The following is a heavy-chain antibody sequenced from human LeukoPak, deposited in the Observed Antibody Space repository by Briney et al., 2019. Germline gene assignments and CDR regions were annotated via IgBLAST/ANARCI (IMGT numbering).Heavy chain of an antibody. J-gene: IGHJ4*02. CDR2: IYYSGST. D-gene: IGHD6-25*01. CDR1: GGSISSYY. Sequence: SETLSLTCTVSGGSISSYYWSWIRQPPGKGLEWIGYIYYSGSTNYNPSLKSRVTISVDTSKNQFSLKLSSATAADTAVYYCARHGTAADYWGQGTLVTVSS. V-gene: IGHV4-59*08. CDR3: ARHGTAADY.